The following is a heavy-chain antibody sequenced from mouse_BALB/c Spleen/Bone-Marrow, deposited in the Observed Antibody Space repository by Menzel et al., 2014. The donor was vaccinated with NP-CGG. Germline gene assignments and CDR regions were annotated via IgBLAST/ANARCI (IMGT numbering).Heavy chain of an antibody. D-gene: IGHD1-1*01. V-gene: IGHV1S81*02. J-gene: IGHJ1*01. CDR3: TRSNYGYWYFDV. Sequence: VQLQQSGAELVKPGASVKLSCKASGYTFGSYYMYWVKQRPGQGLEWIGEINPSNGGTKFNEKFKSKATLTVDKSSSTAYMQLSSLTSEDSAVYCCTRSNYGYWYFDVWGAGTTVTVSS. CDR2: INPSNGGT. CDR1: GYTFGSYY.